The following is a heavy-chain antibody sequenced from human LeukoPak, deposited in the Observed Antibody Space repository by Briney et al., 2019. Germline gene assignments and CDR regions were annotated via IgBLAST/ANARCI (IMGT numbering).Heavy chain of an antibody. CDR2: MNPNSGNT. J-gene: IGHJ4*02. CDR1: GGTFSSYA. V-gene: IGHV1-8*02. CDR3: APGLDSSGPGVVDY. D-gene: IGHD3-22*01. Sequence: ASVKVSCKASGGTFSSYAISWVRQAPGQGLEWMGWMNPNSGNTGYAQKFQGRVTMTRNTSISTAYMELSSLRSEDTAVYYCAPGLDSSGPGVVDYWGQGTLVTVSS.